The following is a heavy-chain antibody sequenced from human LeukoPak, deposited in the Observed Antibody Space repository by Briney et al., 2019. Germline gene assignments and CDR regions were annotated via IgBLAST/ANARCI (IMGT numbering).Heavy chain of an antibody. D-gene: IGHD6-19*01. CDR1: GFTVSSND. CDR3: ARTEGGIAVAGTSWFDP. Sequence: GGSLRLSCAASGFTVSSNDMSWVRQAPGKGLEWVSNIYAGGTTYYGDSVKGRFTICRVTSKNTMYLQMNSLSAEDTAVYYCARTEGGIAVAGTSWFDPWGQGTLVTVSS. J-gene: IGHJ5*02. V-gene: IGHV3-53*01. CDR2: IYAGGTT.